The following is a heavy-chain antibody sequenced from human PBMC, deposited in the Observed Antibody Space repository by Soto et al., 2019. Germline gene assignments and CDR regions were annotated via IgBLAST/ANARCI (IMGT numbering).Heavy chain of an antibody. CDR2: MKSKSDGGTT. V-gene: IGHV3-15*07. CDR1: GSTVSNAY. D-gene: IGHD4-4*01. CDR3: TTSGVSTRYGMDV. Sequence: EVQLVESGGGLVKPGGSLRLSCAASGSTVSNAYMNWVRQAPGKGLEWVGRMKSKSDGGTTDYAAPVKGRFTISSDDSKNTVYLQMNSLKIEDTAVYYCTTSGVSTRYGMDVWGQGTTVNVSP. J-gene: IGHJ6*01.